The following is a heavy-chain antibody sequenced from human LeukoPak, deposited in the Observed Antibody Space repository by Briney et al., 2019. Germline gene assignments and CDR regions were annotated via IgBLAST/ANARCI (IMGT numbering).Heavy chain of an antibody. D-gene: IGHD3-22*01. CDR2: IRSKANSYAT. J-gene: IGHJ4*02. CDR3: SRQWGTTEKDISGYYTN. Sequence: GGSLRLSCAASGFTFSASAMHWVRQASGKGLEWVGRIRSKANSYATSYAASVKGRFTISRDDSNNTAYLQMNSLKTEDTAVYYCSRQWGTTEKDISGYYTNWGQGTLVTVSS. V-gene: IGHV3-73*01. CDR1: GFTFSASA.